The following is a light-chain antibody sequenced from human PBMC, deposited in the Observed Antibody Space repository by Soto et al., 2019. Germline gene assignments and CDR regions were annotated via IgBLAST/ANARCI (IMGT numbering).Light chain of an antibody. J-gene: IGKJ1*01. CDR3: QQYDSSHRT. CDR1: QSLSSSS. V-gene: IGKV3-20*01. CDR2: GAS. Sequence: EIVLTQSPGTLSMSPGERSTLSCRASQSLSSSSLAWYQQKPGQAPRLLLSGASSRAADIPDRFSGSGSGTDFTLPINRLEPEDFAVYYCQQYDSSHRTFGQGTKVDIK.